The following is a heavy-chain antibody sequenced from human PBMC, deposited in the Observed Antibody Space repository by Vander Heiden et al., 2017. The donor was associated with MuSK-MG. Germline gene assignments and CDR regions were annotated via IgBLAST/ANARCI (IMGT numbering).Heavy chain of an antibody. V-gene: IGHV3-23*01. CDR1: GFTFSSYA. D-gene: IGHD3-9*01. CDR3: GKVDVIFDTHFDY. J-gene: IGHJ4*01. Sequence: EVQLLESGGGLVQPGGSLRLYCAASGFTFSSYAMSWVRQAQGKGLEWVAVISGRGGRTYYADDVKGLFTISRDNSKNTLYLQMNRMRAEDTAVYYCGKVDVIFDTHFDYWG. CDR2: ISGRGGRT.